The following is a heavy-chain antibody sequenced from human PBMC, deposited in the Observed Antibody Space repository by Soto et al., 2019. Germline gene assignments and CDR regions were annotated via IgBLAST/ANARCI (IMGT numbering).Heavy chain of an antibody. Sequence: QVQLVESGGGVVQPGRSLRLSCAASGFTFSNYGIHLVRQAPGKGLEWVAVISYDGNNKYYADSVEGRFTISRDNSKNTVYLQMNSLRDEGTAMYYCAKDTGYCTKGVCLSNWFDSWGQGTLVTVSS. D-gene: IGHD2-8*01. V-gene: IGHV3-30*18. CDR1: GFTFSNYG. J-gene: IGHJ5*01. CDR3: AKDTGYCTKGVCLSNWFDS. CDR2: ISYDGNNK.